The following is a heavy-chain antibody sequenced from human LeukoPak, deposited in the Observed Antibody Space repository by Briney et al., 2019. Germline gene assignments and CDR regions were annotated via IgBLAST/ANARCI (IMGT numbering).Heavy chain of an antibody. Sequence: GGSLRLSCAASGFTFSSYGMHWVRQAPGKGLEWVAVIWYDGSNKYYADSVKGRFTISRDNSKNTLYLQMNSPRAEDTAVYYCARDTYYHYYDSSGYYIDYWGQGTLVTVSS. D-gene: IGHD3-22*01. CDR2: IWYDGSNK. CDR1: GFTFSSYG. V-gene: IGHV3-33*01. J-gene: IGHJ4*02. CDR3: ARDTYYHYYDSSGYYIDY.